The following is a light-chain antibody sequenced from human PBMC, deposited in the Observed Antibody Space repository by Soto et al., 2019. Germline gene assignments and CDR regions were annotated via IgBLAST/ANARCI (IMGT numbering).Light chain of an antibody. CDR3: QSTTLRASHV. V-gene: IGLV1-51*01. CDR2: DNN. CDR1: SSNIGNNY. J-gene: IGLJ1*01. Sequence: QSVLTQPPSVSAAPGQKVTISCSGSSSNIGNNYVSWYQQLPGTAPKLLIYDNNKRPSGIPDRFSGSRSGSSASLAIAGLQGDDEADYYCQSTTLRASHVFGTGTKLTVL.